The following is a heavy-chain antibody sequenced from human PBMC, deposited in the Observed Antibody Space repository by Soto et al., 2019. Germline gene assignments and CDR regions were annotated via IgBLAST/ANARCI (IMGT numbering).Heavy chain of an antibody. CDR3: ARDPSPYTSGWYGIDF. J-gene: IGHJ4*01. Sequence: QVQLVESGGGVVQPGASLRLSCTASGFMFSAYAMLWVRQAPGKGLEWVAAMSYDGTNTYYADSLKGRFTISRDNSKNTLFLKMSSLTADDSAVYYCARDPSPYTSGWYGIDFWGHGTLVTVSS. CDR2: MSYDGTNT. D-gene: IGHD6-19*01. V-gene: IGHV3-30-3*01. CDR1: GFMFSAYA.